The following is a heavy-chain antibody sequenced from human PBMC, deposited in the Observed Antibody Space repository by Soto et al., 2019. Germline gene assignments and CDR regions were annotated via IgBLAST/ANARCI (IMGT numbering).Heavy chain of an antibody. CDR3: AREGDYGGNFDY. J-gene: IGHJ4*02. V-gene: IGHV4-34*01. Sequence: SETLSLTCAVYGGSFSGYYWSCIRQPPWKGLEWIGEINHSGSTNYNPSLKSRVTISVDMSKNQFSLKLSSVTAADTAVYYCAREGDYGGNFDYWGQGTMVTVSS. CDR2: INHSGST. D-gene: IGHD4-17*01. CDR1: GGSFSGYY.